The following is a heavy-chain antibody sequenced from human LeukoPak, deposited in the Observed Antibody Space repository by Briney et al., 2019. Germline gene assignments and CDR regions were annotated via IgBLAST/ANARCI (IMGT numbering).Heavy chain of an antibody. Sequence: GGSLRLSCAASGFTFSSYWMTWVRQAPGTGLEWVANIKEDGSRQHYIDSVKGRFTISRDNAKSSLYLQMNSLRVEDSAVYYCARDGYASGSHDYWGQGTLVTVSS. D-gene: IGHD3-10*01. J-gene: IGHJ4*02. CDR3: ARDGYASGSHDY. CDR1: GFTFSSYW. V-gene: IGHV3-7*04. CDR2: IKEDGSRQ.